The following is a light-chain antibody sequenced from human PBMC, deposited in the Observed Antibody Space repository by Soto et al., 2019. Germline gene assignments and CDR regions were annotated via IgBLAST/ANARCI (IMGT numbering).Light chain of an antibody. V-gene: IGLV2-23*01. CDR1: STDFENYNL. CDR3: SSYAGSRDRVV. Sequence: QSALTKPASVSGSPGQSITISCTRSSTDFENYNLVSWYQHCPDKAPKLIIYEGTKRPSEISDRFSGSESDTTASLIISGLQPEDEADYYCSSYAGSRDRVVFGGGTKLTVL. CDR2: EGT. J-gene: IGLJ2*01.